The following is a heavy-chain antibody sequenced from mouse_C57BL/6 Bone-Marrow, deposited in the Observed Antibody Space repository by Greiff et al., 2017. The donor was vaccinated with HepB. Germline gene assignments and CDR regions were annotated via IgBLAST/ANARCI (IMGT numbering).Heavy chain of an antibody. CDR2: INPSSGDT. D-gene: IGHD1-1*01. J-gene: IGHJ1*03. V-gene: IGHV1-4*01. Sequence: QVQLQQSGAELARPGASVKMSCKASGYTFTSYTMHWVKQRPGQGLEWIGYINPSSGDTKYNQKFKDKATLTADKSSSTAYMQLSSLTSEDSAVYYCASGHYYGSSYVDFDVWGTGTTVTVSS. CDR3: ASGHYYGSSYVDFDV. CDR1: GYTFTSYT.